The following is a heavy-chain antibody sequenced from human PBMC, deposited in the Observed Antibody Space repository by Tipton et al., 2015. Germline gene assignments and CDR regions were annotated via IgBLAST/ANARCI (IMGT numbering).Heavy chain of an antibody. V-gene: IGHV3-74*01. Sequence: GSLRLSCAASGFTFRTSWMAWVRQDPGKGLLWVAPMNSDGSNIGHADPVRGRFTISRDNAKNTLYLQMNSLGTEDTAVYYCAIELRCVSDYVCAKDILGQGTVVCVSS. CDR2: MNSDGSNI. J-gene: IGHJ3*02. CDR1: GFTFRTSW. CDR3: AIELRCVSDYVCAKDI. D-gene: IGHD3-16*01.